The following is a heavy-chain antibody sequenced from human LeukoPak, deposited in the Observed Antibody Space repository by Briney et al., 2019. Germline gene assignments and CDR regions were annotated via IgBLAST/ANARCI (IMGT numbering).Heavy chain of an antibody. CDR3: ARHDVRGGNFFDF. Sequence: SETLSLTCTVSGGXINSRSYYWGWIRQPPGKGLEWIASMYYSGSTYFNPSLKSRVTISIDTSKNQFSLKLSSVTAADTAVYYCARHDVRGGNFFDFWGQGTLVTVSS. J-gene: IGHJ4*02. CDR2: MYYSGST. CDR1: GGXINSRSYY. D-gene: IGHD3-16*01. V-gene: IGHV4-39*01.